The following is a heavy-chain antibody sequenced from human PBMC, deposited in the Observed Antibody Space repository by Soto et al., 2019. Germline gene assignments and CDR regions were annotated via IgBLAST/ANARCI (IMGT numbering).Heavy chain of an antibody. CDR3: ARVPDR. CDR1: GGSISSRNYF. CDR2: IYHSGST. Sequence: PSETLSLTCTVSGGSISSRNYFWGWIRQPPGKGLEWIGNIYHSGSTYYNPSLKSRVTISVDRSKNQFSLKLSSVTAADTAVYYCARVPDRWGQGTLVTV. V-gene: IGHV4-39*07. J-gene: IGHJ5*02. D-gene: IGHD2-2*01.